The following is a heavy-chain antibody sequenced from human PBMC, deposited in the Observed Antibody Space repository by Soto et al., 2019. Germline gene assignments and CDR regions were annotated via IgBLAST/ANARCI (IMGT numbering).Heavy chain of an antibody. V-gene: IGHV3-53*01. Sequence: PGGSLRLSCAASGFTVSDNYVTWVRQAPGKGLEWVSVIYAGGDTFYGDSVKGRFTISRDNSENMVYLQMRSLRAEDTAVYYCARGLGLCSGGACYEYWGQGTVVTVSS. D-gene: IGHD2-15*01. CDR1: GFTVSDNY. CDR2: IYAGGDT. J-gene: IGHJ4*02. CDR3: ARGLGLCSGGACYEY.